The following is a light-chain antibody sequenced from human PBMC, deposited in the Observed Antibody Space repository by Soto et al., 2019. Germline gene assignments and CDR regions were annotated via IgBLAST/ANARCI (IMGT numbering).Light chain of an antibody. CDR3: QQYGSSGT. Sequence: EIVMTQSPATLSVSPGARATLSCRASQSVSSNLAWYQQNPGQAPRLLIYGASSRATGIPDRFSGSGSGTDFTLTISRLEPEDFAVYYCQQYGSSGTVGQGTKVDI. CDR1: QSVSSN. CDR2: GAS. J-gene: IGKJ1*01. V-gene: IGKV3-20*01.